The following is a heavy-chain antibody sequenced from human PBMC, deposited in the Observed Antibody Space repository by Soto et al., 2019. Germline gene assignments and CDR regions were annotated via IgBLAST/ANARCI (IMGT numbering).Heavy chain of an antibody. Sequence: QVQLQESGPGLVKPSQTLSLTCTVSGGSISDGAYYWNWIRQPPGKGLEWIGHIYDSGNTYNNPSLNSRLTISVDTSKNHFSLNLNSVTAADMAVYYCASGLSGDKVDQWGQGTLVTVSS. V-gene: IGHV4-30-4*01. CDR1: GGSISDGAYY. CDR3: ASGLSGDKVDQ. D-gene: IGHD2-21*01. CDR2: IYDSGNT. J-gene: IGHJ4*02.